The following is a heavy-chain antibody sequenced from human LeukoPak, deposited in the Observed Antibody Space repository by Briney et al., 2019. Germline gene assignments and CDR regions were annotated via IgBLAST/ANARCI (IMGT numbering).Heavy chain of an antibody. CDR2: MYNGGST. CDR1: GDSISKYF. J-gene: IGHJ4*02. V-gene: IGHV4-59*01. Sequence: SEALSLTCTVSGDSISKYFWSWIRQSPGKGLEWIGYMYNGGSTIYNPSLKSRVTISTDTSKNQFSLRLDSVTAADTAVYYCARVEGAVTGILDSWGQGTHVTVSS. CDR3: ARVEGAVTGILDS. D-gene: IGHD4-11*01.